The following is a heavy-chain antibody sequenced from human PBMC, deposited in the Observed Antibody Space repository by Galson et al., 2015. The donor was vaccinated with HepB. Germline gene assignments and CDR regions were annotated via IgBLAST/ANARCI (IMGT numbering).Heavy chain of an antibody. V-gene: IGHV3-7*01. Sequence: SLRLSCAASGFTFKTYNMNWVRQAPGKGLEWVANIKDDGSEKYYVESVKGRFTISRDNAKNSLWLQMNSLRAEDTAVYYCARDREVAGGGDWFDPWGQGTLVTVSS. D-gene: IGHD6-13*01. CDR1: GFTFKTYN. J-gene: IGHJ5*02. CDR2: IKDDGSEK. CDR3: ARDREVAGGGDWFDP.